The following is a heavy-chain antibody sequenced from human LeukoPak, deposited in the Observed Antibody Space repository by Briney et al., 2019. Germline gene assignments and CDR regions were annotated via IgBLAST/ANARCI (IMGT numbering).Heavy chain of an antibody. V-gene: IGHV3-33*01. CDR2: IWYDGSNK. CDR1: GFTFSSYG. J-gene: IGHJ4*02. CDR3: ARLNARDYYFDY. Sequence: GGSLRLSCAASGFTFSSYGMHWVRQAPGKGLEWVAAIWYDGSNKYYADSVKGRFTISRDNSKNTLYLQMNSLRAEDTAVYYCARLNARDYYFDYWGQGTLVTVSS.